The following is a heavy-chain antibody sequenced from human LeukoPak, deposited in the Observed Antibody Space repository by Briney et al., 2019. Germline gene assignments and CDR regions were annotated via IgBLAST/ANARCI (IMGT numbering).Heavy chain of an antibody. J-gene: IGHJ4*02. V-gene: IGHV3-13*04. CDR3: VRGASSWYHFDY. CDR2: IGVRGDT. Sequence: GGSLRLSCEASGFAFSSFDMYWVRQPERKGLEWVTSIGVRGDTYYPDSVKGRFTISRENAKNSLFLQMNSLRGEDTAVYYCVRGASSWYHFDYWGQGTLVTVSS. CDR1: GFAFSSFD. D-gene: IGHD6-13*01.